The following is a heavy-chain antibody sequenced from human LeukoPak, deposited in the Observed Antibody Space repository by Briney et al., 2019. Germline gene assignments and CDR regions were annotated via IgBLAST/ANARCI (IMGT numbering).Heavy chain of an antibody. CDR2: INHSGST. J-gene: IGHJ5*02. V-gene: IGHV4-34*01. CDR3: ARDPRWYSSSYLNWFDP. Sequence: SETLSLTCTVSGGSISSYYWSWIRQPPGKGLEWIGEINHSGSTNYNPSLKSRVTISVDTSKNQFSLKLSSVTAADTAVYYCARDPRWYSSSYLNWFDPWGQGTLVTVSS. CDR1: GGSISSYY. D-gene: IGHD6-6*01.